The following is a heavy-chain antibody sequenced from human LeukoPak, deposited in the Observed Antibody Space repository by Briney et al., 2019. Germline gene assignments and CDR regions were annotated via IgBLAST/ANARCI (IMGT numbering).Heavy chain of an antibody. CDR1: GFTFTGYA. V-gene: IGHV3-23*01. D-gene: IGHD6-19*01. J-gene: IGHJ4*02. Sequence: GGSLRLSCAASGFTFTGYAMSWVRQAPGKGLEWVSGISGSGGTTNYAYSVKGRFTISRDNSKNTLYLQMNSLKVEDTAVYYCAKDSYQGLFKPFDYWGQGTLVTVSS. CDR3: AKDSYQGLFKPFDY. CDR2: ISGSGGTT.